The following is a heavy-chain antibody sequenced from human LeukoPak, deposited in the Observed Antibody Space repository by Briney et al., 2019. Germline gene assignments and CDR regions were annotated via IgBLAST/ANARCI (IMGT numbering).Heavy chain of an antibody. V-gene: IGHV3-15*01. CDR1: GFTFSNAR. J-gene: IGHJ4*02. Sequence: GGSLRLSCAASGFTFSNARMNWVRQAPGKGLEWVGRIKSKSDGGTTDYAAPVKDRFTISRDDSKNTLYLQMNSLKTEDTAVYYCAAVAYGGYSGYWGQGTLVTVSS. CDR3: AAVAYGGYSGY. CDR2: IKSKSDGGTT. D-gene: IGHD4-23*01.